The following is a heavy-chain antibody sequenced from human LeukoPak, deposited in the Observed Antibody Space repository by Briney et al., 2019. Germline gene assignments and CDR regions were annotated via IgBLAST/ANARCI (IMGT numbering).Heavy chain of an antibody. Sequence: GASVKVSCTASGYTFTSYAMNWVRQAPGQGLEWMGWINTNTGNPTYAQGFTGRFVFSLDTSVSTAYLQISSLKAEDTAVYYCARDPYYYDSSGYYWGYNWFDPWGQGTLVTVSS. CDR3: ARDPYYYDSSGYYWGYNWFDP. CDR1: GYTFTSYA. V-gene: IGHV7-4-1*02. D-gene: IGHD3-22*01. J-gene: IGHJ5*02. CDR2: INTNTGNP.